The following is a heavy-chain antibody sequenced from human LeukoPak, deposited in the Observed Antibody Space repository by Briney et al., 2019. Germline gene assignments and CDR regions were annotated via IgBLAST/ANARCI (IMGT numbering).Heavy chain of an antibody. V-gene: IGHV4-34*01. CDR2: INHSGST. Sequence: SETLSLTCAVYGGSFSGYYWSWIRQPPGKGLEWIGEINHSGSTNYNPSLKSRVTISVDTSKNQFSLKLSSVTAADTAVYYCARHPRGSGCYYRPKTTPDYYYYMDVWGKGTTVTISS. CDR1: GGSFSGYY. D-gene: IGHD3-10*01. J-gene: IGHJ6*03. CDR3: ARHPRGSGCYYRPKTTPDYYYYMDV.